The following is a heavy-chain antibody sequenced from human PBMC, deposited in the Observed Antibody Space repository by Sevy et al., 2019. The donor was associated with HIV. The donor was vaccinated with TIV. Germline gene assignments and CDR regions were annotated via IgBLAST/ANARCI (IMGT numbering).Heavy chain of an antibody. Sequence: GGSLRLSCSASGINFRNSIFHWVRQAPGKGLEWVANINEDGTTKYYVDSVKGRFTISRNNAQKSLFLQMNDVRVDDTAIYYCARAIGAAAAYWGQGTLITVSS. CDR2: INEDGTTK. D-gene: IGHD2-2*01. CDR3: ARAIGAAAAY. CDR1: GINFRNSI. J-gene: IGHJ4*02. V-gene: IGHV3-7*03.